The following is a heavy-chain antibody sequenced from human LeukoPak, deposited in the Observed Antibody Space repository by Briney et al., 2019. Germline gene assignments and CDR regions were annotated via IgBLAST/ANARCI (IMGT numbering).Heavy chain of an antibody. J-gene: IGHJ4*02. CDR2: IKTKSDGGTT. CDR1: GFIFSNAW. V-gene: IGHV3-15*01. D-gene: IGHD4-17*01. Sequence: PGGSLRLSCAASGFIFSNAWMSWVRQAPGKGLEWVGRIKTKSDGGTTDYAAPVKGRFTISRDDSKNTLYLQMNSLKTEDTAVYYCTTHDYEYYFDYWGQGTLVTVSS. CDR3: TTHDYEYYFDY.